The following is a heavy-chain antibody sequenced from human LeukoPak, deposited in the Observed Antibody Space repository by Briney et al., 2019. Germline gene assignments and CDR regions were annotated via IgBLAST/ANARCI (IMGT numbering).Heavy chain of an antibody. V-gene: IGHV3-23*01. D-gene: IGHD2-2*03. CDR2: ICGSGTRT. CDR1: GVTFTTYS. CDR3: AKDSHWILFDD. J-gene: IGHJ4*02. Sequence: PGGSLRLSCSASGVTFTTYSMNWVRQAPGKGLGWVSGICGSGTRTYYAESVKGRFTISRDNSKNTLYMQMNSLRDEDTAVYYCAKDSHWILFDDWGQGTLVTVSS.